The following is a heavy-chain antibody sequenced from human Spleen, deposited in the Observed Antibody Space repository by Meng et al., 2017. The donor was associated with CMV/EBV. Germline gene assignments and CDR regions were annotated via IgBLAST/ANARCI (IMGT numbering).Heavy chain of an antibody. J-gene: IGHJ4*02. V-gene: IGHV3-23*01. Sequence: GGSLRLSCAASGFTFSNYAMNWVRQAPGKGLEWVSGISGHGGSTYYADSVKGRFTISRDNSKNTLYLQMGSLRAEDMAVYYCARDTYWGQGTLVTVSS. CDR3: ARDTY. CDR2: ISGHGGST. CDR1: GFTFSNYA.